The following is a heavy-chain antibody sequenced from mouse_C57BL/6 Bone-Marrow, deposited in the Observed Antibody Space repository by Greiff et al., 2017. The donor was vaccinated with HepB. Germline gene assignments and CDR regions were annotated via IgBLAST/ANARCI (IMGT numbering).Heavy chain of an antibody. D-gene: IGHD1-1*01. CDR2: LSDGGSYT. CDR3: ARDCYYGSSWFAY. V-gene: IGHV5-4*01. Sequence: EVQVVESGGGLVKPGGSLKLSCAASGFTFSSYAMSWVRQTPEKRLEWVATLSDGGSYTYYPDNVKGRFTISRDNAKNNLYLQMSHLKSEDTAMYYCARDCYYGSSWFAYWGQGTLVTVSA. CDR1: GFTFSSYA. J-gene: IGHJ3*01.